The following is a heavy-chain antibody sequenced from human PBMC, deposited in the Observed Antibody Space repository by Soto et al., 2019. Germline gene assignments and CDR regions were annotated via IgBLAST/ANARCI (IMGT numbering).Heavy chain of an antibody. CDR1: GFTFSNAW. D-gene: IGHD3-10*01. CDR2: IKSKTDGGTT. J-gene: IGHJ6*03. V-gene: IGHV3-15*01. Sequence: GGSLRLSCAASGFTFSNAWMSWVRQAPGKGLEWVGRIKSKTDGGTTDYAAPVKGRFTISRDDSKNTLYLQMNSLKTEDTAVYYCTTESITMVRGVIPYYYYYYMDVWGKGTTVTVSS. CDR3: TTESITMVRGVIPYYYYYYMDV.